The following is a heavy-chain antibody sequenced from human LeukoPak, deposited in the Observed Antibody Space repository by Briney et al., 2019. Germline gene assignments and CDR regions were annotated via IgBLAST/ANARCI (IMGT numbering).Heavy chain of an antibody. D-gene: IGHD3-9*01. CDR1: GFTFDDYA. J-gene: IGHJ4*02. CDR3: AKATYDILTGPDY. CDR2: ISWNSGSI. Sequence: PGGSLRFSGAAPGFTFDDYAMPWVRHAPGKGLEGVSGISWNSGSIGYADSVKGRFTISRDNAKNSLYLQMNSLRAEDTALYYCAKATYDILTGPDYWGQGTLVTVSS. V-gene: IGHV3-9*01.